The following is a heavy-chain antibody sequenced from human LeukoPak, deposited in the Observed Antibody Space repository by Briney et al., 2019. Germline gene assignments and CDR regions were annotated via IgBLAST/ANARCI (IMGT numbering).Heavy chain of an antibody. CDR1: GGTFSSYA. V-gene: IGHV1-69*13. Sequence: SVKVPCKASGGTFSSYAISWVRQAPGQGLEWMGGIIPIFGTANYAQKFQGRVTITADESTSTAYMELSSLRSDDTAVYYCARNVLPTNWFDPWGQGTLVTVSS. CDR2: IIPIFGTA. J-gene: IGHJ5*02. D-gene: IGHD3-10*01. CDR3: ARNVLPTNWFDP.